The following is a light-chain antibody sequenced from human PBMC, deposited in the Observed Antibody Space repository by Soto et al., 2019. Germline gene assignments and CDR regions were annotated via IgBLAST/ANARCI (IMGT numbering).Light chain of an antibody. CDR2: ANT. V-gene: IGLV1-40*01. CDR1: SSNIGAGYD. J-gene: IGLJ3*02. CDR3: QSYDNSLRGV. Sequence: QAVVTQPPSVSGAPGQRVTISCTGSSSNIGAGYDVHWYQQLPGTAPKLLIYANTNRPSGVPDRFSGSKSGTSPSLAITGLQAEDEADYYCQSYDNSLRGVFGGGTQLTVL.